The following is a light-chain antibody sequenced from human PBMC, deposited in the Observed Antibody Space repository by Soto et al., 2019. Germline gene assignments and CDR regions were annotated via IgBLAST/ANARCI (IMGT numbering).Light chain of an antibody. CDR3: QQYNDYSPWT. J-gene: IGKJ1*01. Sequence: DIQMTQSPSTLSASIGDRVTITCRASQGINIWLAWYQQKPGKAPKLLIYKASSLESGVPSRFSGSGSGTEFTLTISSLQPDDFATYYCQQYNDYSPWTFGQGTKVEIK. CDR2: KAS. CDR1: QGINIW. V-gene: IGKV1-5*03.